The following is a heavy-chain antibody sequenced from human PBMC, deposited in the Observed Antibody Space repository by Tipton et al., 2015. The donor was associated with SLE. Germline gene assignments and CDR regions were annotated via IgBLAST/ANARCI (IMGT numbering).Heavy chain of an antibody. V-gene: IGHV4-59*01. CDR1: GASISSYY. Sequence: LRLSCTVSGASISSYYWSWIRQPPGKGLEWIGYMYYSGTTNYNPSLKSRVTISVDTSKNQFSLNLNSVTAADTAVYYCARSRLLDCGGDCYLDYWGQGTLVTASS. J-gene: IGHJ4*03. CDR3: ARSRLLDCGGDCYLDY. CDR2: MYYSGTT. D-gene: IGHD2-21*01.